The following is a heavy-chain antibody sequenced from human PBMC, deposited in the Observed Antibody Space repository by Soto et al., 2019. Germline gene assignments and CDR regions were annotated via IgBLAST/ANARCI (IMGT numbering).Heavy chain of an antibody. D-gene: IGHD1-1*01. CDR1: GGSISSYY. CDR2: IYYSGST. Sequence: PSETLSLTCTVSGGSISSYYWSWIRQPPGKGLEWIGYIYYSGSTNYNPSLKSRVTISVDTSKNQFSLKLSSVTAADTAVYYCAQGANGGFYYYYYMDVWGKGTTVTVSS. V-gene: IGHV4-59*01. CDR3: AQGANGGFYYYYYMDV. J-gene: IGHJ6*03.